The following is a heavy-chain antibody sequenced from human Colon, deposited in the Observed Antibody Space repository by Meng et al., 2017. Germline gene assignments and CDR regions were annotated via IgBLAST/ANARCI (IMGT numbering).Heavy chain of an antibody. CDR2: IKHSGST. CDR1: GYSISSGYY. J-gene: IGHJ5*02. Sequence: LSGTVSGYSISSGYYWVWIRQPPGKGLEWIATIKHSGSTYYNPSLMSRVTISEDTSQNQCTLKLSSVTAADTAVYYCARYYYNAGDNWFDPWGQGTRVTGAS. V-gene: IGHV4-38-2*02. CDR3: ARYYYNAGDNWFDP. D-gene: IGHD3-10*01.